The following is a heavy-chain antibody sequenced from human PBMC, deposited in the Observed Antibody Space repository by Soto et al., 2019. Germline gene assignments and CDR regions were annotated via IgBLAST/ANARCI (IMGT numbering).Heavy chain of an antibody. CDR1: GGTFNSYA. D-gene: IGHD2-2*02. Sequence: VKVSCKASGGTFNSYAISWGRQAPGQGLEWLGGIIPIFGTANSAQKFQGRVTITADESTSTAYMELSSLRSEDTVVYYCARGMGYCSSTSCYTPAEFYYYYGMDVWGQGTTVTVSS. J-gene: IGHJ6*02. V-gene: IGHV1-69*13. CDR2: IIPIFGTA. CDR3: ARGMGYCSSTSCYTPAEFYYYYGMDV.